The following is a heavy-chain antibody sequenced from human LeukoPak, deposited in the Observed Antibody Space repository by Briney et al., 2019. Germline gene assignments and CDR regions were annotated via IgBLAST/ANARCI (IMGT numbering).Heavy chain of an antibody. CDR2: ISGSGGGT. J-gene: IGHJ6*02. Sequence: PGGSLRLSCAVSGITLSNYGMSWVRQAPGKGLEWVAGISGSGGGTNYADAVKGRFTISRDNRKNTLHLQMNSLRAEDTAVYYCARGGYYGSGSYLGYYYYGMDVWGQGTTVTVSS. CDR1: GITLSNYG. D-gene: IGHD3-10*01. CDR3: ARGGYYGSGSYLGYYYYGMDV. V-gene: IGHV3-23*01.